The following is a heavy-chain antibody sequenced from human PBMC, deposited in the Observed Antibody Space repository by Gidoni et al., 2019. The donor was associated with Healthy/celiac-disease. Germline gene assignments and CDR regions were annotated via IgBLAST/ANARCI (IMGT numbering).Heavy chain of an antibody. D-gene: IGHD4-17*01. V-gene: IGHV3-21*01. CDR1: GFTFSSYS. CDR2: ISSSSSYI. J-gene: IGHJ4*02. CDR3: AREGTTVTTLNFDY. Sequence: EVQLVESGGGLVKPGGSLRLSCAASGFTFSSYSMNWVRQAPGKGLEWVSSISSSSSYIYYADSVKGRFTISRDNAKNSLYLQMNSLRAEDTAVYYCAREGTTVTTLNFDYWGQGTLVTVSS.